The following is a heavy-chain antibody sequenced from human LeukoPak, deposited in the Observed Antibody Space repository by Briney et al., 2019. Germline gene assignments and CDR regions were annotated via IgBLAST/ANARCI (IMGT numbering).Heavy chain of an antibody. V-gene: IGHV4-4*02. Sequence: SETLSLTCIVSGGSISSLNLWSWLRPPPGKGLEWIGEMYLGGTTNFNPSLKSRVTILIDKSKNQLSLQLTSVTAADTAVYYCAGLEGRYSTDWFYFFDYWGQGALVTVSS. D-gene: IGHD6-19*01. CDR2: MYLGGTT. J-gene: IGHJ4*02. CDR1: GGSISSLNL. CDR3: AGLEGRYSTDWFYFFDY.